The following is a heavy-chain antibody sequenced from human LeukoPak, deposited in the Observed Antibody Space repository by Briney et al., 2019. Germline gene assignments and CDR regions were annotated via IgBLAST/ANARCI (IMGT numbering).Heavy chain of an antibody. CDR2: IYYSGST. Sequence: SQTLSLTCTVSGGSISSGDYYWSWIRQPPGKGLEWIGYIYYSGSTYYNPPLKSRVTISVDTSKNQFSLKLSSVTAADTAVYYCARANSGDYDFWSGYYPFDYWGQGTLVTVSS. J-gene: IGHJ4*02. D-gene: IGHD3-3*01. CDR3: ARANSGDYDFWSGYYPFDY. V-gene: IGHV4-30-4*08. CDR1: GGSISSGDYY.